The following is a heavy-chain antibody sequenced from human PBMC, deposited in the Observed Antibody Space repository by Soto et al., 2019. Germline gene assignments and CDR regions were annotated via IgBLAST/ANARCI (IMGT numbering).Heavy chain of an antibody. CDR3: ARRGYGSRWPNVYMDV. J-gene: IGHJ6*03. D-gene: IGHD6-13*01. CDR1: GFTFSNYE. Sequence: EAQLVESGGGLVQPGGSLRLSCAASGFTFSNYEMHWVRQAPGKGLEYVSGISNNGAHTDYAKSVKGRFTISRDNSENTLYLQIGSLRDEDMALYYCARRGYGSRWPNVYMDVWGKGTTVTVSS. CDR2: ISNNGAHT. V-gene: IGHV3-64*01.